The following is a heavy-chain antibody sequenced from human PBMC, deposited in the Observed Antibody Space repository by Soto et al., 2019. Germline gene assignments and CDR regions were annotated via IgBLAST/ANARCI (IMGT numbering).Heavy chain of an antibody. Sequence: QVQLVESGGGVVQPGRSLRLSCAASGFTFSSYGMHWVRQAPGKGLEWVAVIWYDGSNKYYADSVKGRFTISRDNSKNTLYLLMNSLRAEYTAVYYCARDRLYSSGFNPPGDYWGQGTLVTVSS. CDR3: ARDRLYSSGFNPPGDY. J-gene: IGHJ4*02. V-gene: IGHV3-33*01. D-gene: IGHD6-19*01. CDR1: GFTFSSYG. CDR2: IWYDGSNK.